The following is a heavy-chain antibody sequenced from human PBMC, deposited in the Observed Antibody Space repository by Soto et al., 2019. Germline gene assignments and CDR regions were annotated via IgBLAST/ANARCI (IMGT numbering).Heavy chain of an antibody. D-gene: IGHD1-26*01. CDR1: GGSISSYY. Sequence: QVQLQESGPGLVKPSETLSLTCTVSGGSISSYYWSWIRQPPGKGLEWIGYIYYSGSTNYNPSLKSRVTISVDTSKNQCSLKLSSVTAADTAVYYCARGGELLNGDWDFDYWGQGTLVTVSS. J-gene: IGHJ4*02. CDR3: ARGGELLNGDWDFDY. V-gene: IGHV4-59*01. CDR2: IYYSGST.